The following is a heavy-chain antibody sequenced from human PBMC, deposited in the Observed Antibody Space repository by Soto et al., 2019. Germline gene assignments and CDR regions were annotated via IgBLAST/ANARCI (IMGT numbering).Heavy chain of an antibody. D-gene: IGHD1-1*01. CDR1: GVPFSSYS. V-gene: IGHV3-21*01. CDR3: ARDPTGIDAFDI. J-gene: IGHJ3*02. CDR2: ISSSSSYI. Sequence: PGGTLRLSCSASGVPFSSYSMNWVRQAPGKGLEWVSSISSSSSYIYYADSVKGRFTISRDNAKNSLYLQMNSLGAEDTAVYYCARDPTGIDAFDIWGQGTMVTVSS.